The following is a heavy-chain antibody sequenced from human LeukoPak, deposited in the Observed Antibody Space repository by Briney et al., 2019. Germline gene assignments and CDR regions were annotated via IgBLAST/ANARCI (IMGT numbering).Heavy chain of an antibody. Sequence: PGGSLRLSCAASGFTFSSYAMSWVRQAPGKGLEWVSAISGSGGSTYYADSVKGRFTISRDNSKNTLYLQMNSLRAEDTAVYYCAKASRDSSGWGDAFDIWGQGTMVTVSS. V-gene: IGHV3-23*01. J-gene: IGHJ3*02. CDR1: GFTFSSYA. CDR2: ISGSGGST. D-gene: IGHD6-19*01. CDR3: AKASRDSSGWGDAFDI.